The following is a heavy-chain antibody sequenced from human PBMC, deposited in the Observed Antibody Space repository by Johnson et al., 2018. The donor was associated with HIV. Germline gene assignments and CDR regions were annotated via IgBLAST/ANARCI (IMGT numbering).Heavy chain of an antibody. CDR3: TRRDSSELGDAFDI. J-gene: IGHJ3*02. CDR1: GFTFSSYA. CDR2: ISYDGSNK. Sequence: VQLVESGGGLVKPGGSLRLSCAASGFTFSSYAMHWVRQAPGKGLEWVAVISYDGSNKYYADSVKGRFTISRDNSKNKLYLQMNSLRAEDTALYFCTRRDSSELGDAFDIWGQGTMVTVSS. D-gene: IGHD6-6*01. V-gene: IGHV3-30*04.